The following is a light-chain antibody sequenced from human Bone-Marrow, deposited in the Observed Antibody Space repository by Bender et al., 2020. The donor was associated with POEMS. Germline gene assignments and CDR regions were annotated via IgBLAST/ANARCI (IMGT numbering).Light chain of an antibody. Sequence: QSALTQPPSASGAPGQSVTISCTGTSRDVGGYDLFSWYQQHPGKAPRLMIYEVSRRPAGVPDRLSGSQSGYPASLSVSGLQSEDEADYYCYSYAGSQIVFGGGTTLTVL. CDR3: YSYAGSQIV. V-gene: IGLV2-8*01. J-gene: IGLJ2*01. CDR2: EVS. CDR1: SRDVGGYDL.